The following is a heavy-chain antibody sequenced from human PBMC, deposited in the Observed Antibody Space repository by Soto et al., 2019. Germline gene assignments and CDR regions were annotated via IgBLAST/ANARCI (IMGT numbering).Heavy chain of an antibody. Sequence: QVQLVQSGAEVKKPGSSVKVSCKASGGTFSSYTITWVRQAPGQGLEWMGRIIPIFGRANYAQKFQGRVTITADKSTSTAYMELSSLRSEDTAVYYCARELQQWPTYFDYWGQGTLVTVSS. CDR3: ARELQQWPTYFDY. CDR1: GGTFSSYT. D-gene: IGHD6-19*01. J-gene: IGHJ4*02. CDR2: IIPIFGRA. V-gene: IGHV1-69*08.